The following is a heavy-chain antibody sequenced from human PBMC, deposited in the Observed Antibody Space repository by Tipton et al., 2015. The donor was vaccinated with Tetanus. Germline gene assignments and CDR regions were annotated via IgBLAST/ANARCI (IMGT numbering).Heavy chain of an antibody. CDR2: IGSSVVVT. CDR3: AKFRGPVGGYDSVFES. CDR1: GFIFSNYA. D-gene: IGHD5-12*01. Sequence: SLRLSCAASGFIFSNYAMTWVRQAPGKALEWVSTIGSSVVVTCYADSVKGRFSISRDNSKNTLIQQMDSLRAGDRALYYCAKFRGPVGGYDSVFESWGPGTLVTVSS. J-gene: IGHJ4*02. V-gene: IGHV3-23*01.